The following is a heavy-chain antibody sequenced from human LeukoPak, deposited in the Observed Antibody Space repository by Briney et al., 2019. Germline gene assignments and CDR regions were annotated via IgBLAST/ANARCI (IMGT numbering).Heavy chain of an antibody. CDR3: ARAPGHRSYFDY. J-gene: IGHJ4*02. V-gene: IGHV3-33*08. Sequence: PGRSLRLSCAASGFTFSSYGMHWVRQAPGKGLEWVAVIWYDGSNKYYADSVKGRFTISRDNSKNTLYLQMNSLRAEDTAVYYCARAPGHRSYFDYWGQGTLVTVSS. D-gene: IGHD2-15*01. CDR1: GFTFSSYG. CDR2: IWYDGSNK.